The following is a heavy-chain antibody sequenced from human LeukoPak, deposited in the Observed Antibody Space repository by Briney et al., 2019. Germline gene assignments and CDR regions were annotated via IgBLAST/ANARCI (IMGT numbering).Heavy chain of an antibody. CDR2: IYYSGST. J-gene: IGHJ6*03. V-gene: IGHV4-59*01. CDR3: ARGKAAAGYYYYYMDV. D-gene: IGHD6-13*01. CDR1: GGSISSYY. Sequence: PSETLSLTCTVSGGSISSYYWSWIRQPPGKGLEWIGYIYYSGSTNYNPSLKSRVTISVDTSKNQSSLKLSSVTAADTAVYYCARGKAAAGYYYYYMDVWGKGTTVTISS.